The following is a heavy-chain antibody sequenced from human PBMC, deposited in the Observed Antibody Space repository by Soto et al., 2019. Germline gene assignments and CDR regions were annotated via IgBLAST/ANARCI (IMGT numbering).Heavy chain of an antibody. CDR1: GFTFSNAW. D-gene: IGHD2-15*01. V-gene: IGHV3-15*01. Sequence: LRLSCAASGFTFSNAWMSWVRQAPGKGLEWVGRIKSKTDGGTTDYAAPVKGRFTISRDDSKNTLYLQMNSLKTEDTAVYYCTTDFFGGSLFDYWGQGTLVTVSS. CDR2: IKSKTDGGTT. CDR3: TTDFFGGSLFDY. J-gene: IGHJ4*02.